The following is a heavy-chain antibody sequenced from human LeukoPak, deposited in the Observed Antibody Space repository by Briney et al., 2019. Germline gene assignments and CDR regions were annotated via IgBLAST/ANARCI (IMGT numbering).Heavy chain of an antibody. CDR3: ARREYYYGSATTTGYDI. CDR2: LDTSGST. CDR1: GGSISSGSYY. J-gene: IGHJ3*02. D-gene: IGHD3-10*01. Sequence: PSETLSLTCTVSGGSISSGSYYWSWIRQPAGKGLEWIGRLDTSGSTEYNPSLKSRVTISVDTSKNQFSLKLSSVTAADTAVYYCARREYYYGSATTTGYDIWGQGTMVTVSS. V-gene: IGHV4-61*02.